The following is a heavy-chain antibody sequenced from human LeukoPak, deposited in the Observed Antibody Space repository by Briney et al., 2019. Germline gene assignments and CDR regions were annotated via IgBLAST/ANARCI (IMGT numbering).Heavy chain of an antibody. Sequence: SVKVSCKASGGTFSSYAISWVRQAPGQGLEWIGGIIPIFCTANYAQKFQGRVTITADESTSTAYMELSSLRSEDTAVYYCARARGGYYYDSSGYQYYFDYWGQGTLVTVSS. CDR3: ARARGGYYYDSSGYQYYFDY. D-gene: IGHD3-22*01. CDR2: IIPIFCTA. CDR1: GGTFSSYA. J-gene: IGHJ4*02. V-gene: IGHV1-69*13.